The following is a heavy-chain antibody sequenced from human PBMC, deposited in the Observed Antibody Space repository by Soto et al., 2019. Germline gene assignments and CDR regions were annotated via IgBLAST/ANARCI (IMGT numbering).Heavy chain of an antibody. CDR3: AKDGICIEGSCFPAFES. V-gene: IGHV3-33*06. Sequence: QVQLVESGGGVVQAGRSLRLSCAASGFMFASYGRHWVRQTPGKGLEWVAVIGYDGSSEFYSDSVKGRFIVSRDNSKNTGYLQINILRGEDTAVYYCAKDGICIEGSCFPAFESWGQGTLVAVAS. D-gene: IGHD3-3*02. CDR1: GFMFASYG. CDR2: IGYDGSSE. J-gene: IGHJ4*02.